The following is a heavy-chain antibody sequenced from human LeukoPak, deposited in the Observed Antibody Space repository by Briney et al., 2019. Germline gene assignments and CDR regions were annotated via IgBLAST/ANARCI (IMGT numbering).Heavy chain of an antibody. V-gene: IGHV3-74*01. CDR3: ARSNHGCHDY. Sequence: PGGPLRLSCAASGFTFSSYWMHWVRQAPGKGLVWVSRINNDGSSTLYADSVKGRFTISRDNAKNTLYLQMNSLRAEDTAVYYCARSNHGCHDYWGQGTLVTVSS. CDR1: GFTFSSYW. CDR2: INNDGSST. D-gene: IGHD4-11*01. J-gene: IGHJ4*02.